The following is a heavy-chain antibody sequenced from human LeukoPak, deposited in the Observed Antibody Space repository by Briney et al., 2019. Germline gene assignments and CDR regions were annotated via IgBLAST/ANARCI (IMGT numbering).Heavy chain of an antibody. Sequence: SETLSLTCAVYGGTFSSYYLSWIRQPPGKGLEWIGEINHGGSTNYNASVKSRVTISGDNSKNQLSLKLSSVTAGDTAVYYCARGGVYYGSGSYDYYCYYYGMDVWGKGTTVTVSS. J-gene: IGHJ6*01. V-gene: IGHV4-34*01. CDR1: GGTFSSYY. D-gene: IGHD3-10*01. CDR3: ARGGVYYGSGSYDYYCYYYGMDV. CDR2: INHGGST.